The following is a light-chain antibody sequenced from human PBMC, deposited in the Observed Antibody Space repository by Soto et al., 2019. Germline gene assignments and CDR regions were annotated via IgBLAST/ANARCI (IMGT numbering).Light chain of an antibody. CDR2: AAS. Sequence: DIQMTQSPSSLSASVGDTVTITCRARQGISTYLAWYQQKPGKVPKLLIYAASTLQSGVPSRFSGSGSGTDFTLTISSLQPEDVATYYCQKYNSAPLTFGGGTKVEIK. CDR1: QGISTY. V-gene: IGKV1-27*01. J-gene: IGKJ4*01. CDR3: QKYNSAPLT.